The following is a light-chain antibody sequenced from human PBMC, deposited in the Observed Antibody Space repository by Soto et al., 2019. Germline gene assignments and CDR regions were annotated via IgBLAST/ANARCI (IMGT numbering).Light chain of an antibody. CDR2: KAS. CDR1: QTISSW. Sequence: DIQLTQSPSTLSRSVGDRVTITCRASQTISSWLAWYQQKPGKAPKLLIYKASTLKSGIPARFSGSGSGTEFTLSINSLQPDDFAAYYCQQYGSYSRTFGQGTKVDIK. V-gene: IGKV1-5*03. CDR3: QQYGSYSRT. J-gene: IGKJ1*01.